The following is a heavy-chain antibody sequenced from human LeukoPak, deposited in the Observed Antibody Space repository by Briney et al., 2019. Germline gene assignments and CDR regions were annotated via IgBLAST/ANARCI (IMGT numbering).Heavy chain of an antibody. CDR3: ATTVTLNWFDP. J-gene: IGHJ5*02. CDR2: ISAYNGNT. D-gene: IGHD4-17*01. Sequence: ASVKVSCKASGYTFTSYGISWVRQAPGQGLEWMGWISAYNGNTNYAQKLQGRVTMTTDTSTSTAYMELRSLRSDDTAAYYCATTVTLNWFDPWGQGTLVTVSS. CDR1: GYTFTSYG. V-gene: IGHV1-18*01.